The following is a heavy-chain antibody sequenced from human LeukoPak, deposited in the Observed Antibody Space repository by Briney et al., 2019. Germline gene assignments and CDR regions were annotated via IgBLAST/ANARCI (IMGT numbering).Heavy chain of an antibody. CDR1: GGSISSNY. Sequence: PSETLSLTCTVSGGSISSNYWSWIRQPPGKGLEWIEYMYNSGSTNYNPSLKSRVYISVDTSRNQFSLKLNSVTAADTAVYYCATRRGLGTPYDYWGQGILVTVSS. CDR3: ATRRGLGTPYDY. D-gene: IGHD1-1*01. CDR2: MYNSGST. V-gene: IGHV4-59*08. J-gene: IGHJ4*02.